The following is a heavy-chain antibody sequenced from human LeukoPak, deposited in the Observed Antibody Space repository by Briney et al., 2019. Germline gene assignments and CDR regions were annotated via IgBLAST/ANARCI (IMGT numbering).Heavy chain of an antibody. Sequence: GGSLRLSCAATGFTFSSYSMNWVRQAPGKGLECVSYISSSLSTIYYADSVKGRFTISRDNDKNSLYLQMNSLRAEDTAVYYCASLGLGYCSSSSCYSGDYSGQGTLVTVSS. CDR3: ASLGLGYCSSSSCYSGDY. D-gene: IGHD2-2*02. CDR2: ISSSLSTI. V-gene: IGHV3-48*04. J-gene: IGHJ4*02. CDR1: GFTFSSYS.